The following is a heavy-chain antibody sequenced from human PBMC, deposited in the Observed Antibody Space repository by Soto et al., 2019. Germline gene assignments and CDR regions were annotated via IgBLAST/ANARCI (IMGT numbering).Heavy chain of an antibody. CDR2: TRNKANSYTT. V-gene: IGHV3-72*01. D-gene: IGHD2-2*01. CDR1: GFTFSDHY. J-gene: IGHJ4*02. CDR3: ARTGCSSTSCYDY. Sequence: GGSLRLSCAASGFTFSDHYMDWVRQAPGKGLELVGRTRNKANSYTTEYAASVKGRFTISRDDSKNSLYLQMNSLKTEDTAVYYCARTGCSSTSCYDYWGQGTLVTVSS.